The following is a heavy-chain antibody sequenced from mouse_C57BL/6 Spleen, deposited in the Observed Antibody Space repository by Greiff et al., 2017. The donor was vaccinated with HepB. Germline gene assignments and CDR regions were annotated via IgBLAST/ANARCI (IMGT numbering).Heavy chain of an antibody. CDR2: IYPGNSDT. V-gene: IGHV1-5*01. Sequence: VQLQQSGTVLARPGASVKMSCKTSGYTFTSYWMHWVKQRPGQGLEWIGAIYPGNSDTSYNQKFKGKAKLTAVTSASTAYMELSSLTNGDSAVYYCTRSEYDYDGKSLAYWGQGTLVTVSA. CDR1: GYTFTSYW. D-gene: IGHD2-4*01. CDR3: TRSEYDYDGKSLAY. J-gene: IGHJ3*01.